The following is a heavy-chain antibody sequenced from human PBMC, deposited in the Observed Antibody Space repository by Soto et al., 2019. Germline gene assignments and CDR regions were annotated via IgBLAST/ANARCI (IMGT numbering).Heavy chain of an antibody. J-gene: IGHJ6*02. Sequence: GGSLKLSGKGSGYSFTSYWISWVRQMPGKGLEWMGRIDPSDSYTNYSPSFQGHVTISADKSISTAYLQWSSLKASDTAMYYCASRGITGSLQGYYYYGMDVWGQGTTVTVSS. CDR3: ASRGITGSLQGYYYYGMDV. V-gene: IGHV5-10-1*01. D-gene: IGHD1-20*01. CDR1: GYSFTSYW. CDR2: IDPSDSYT.